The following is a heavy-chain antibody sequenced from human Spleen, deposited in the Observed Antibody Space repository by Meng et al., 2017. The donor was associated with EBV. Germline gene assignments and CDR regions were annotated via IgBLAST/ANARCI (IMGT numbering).Heavy chain of an antibody. D-gene: IGHD3-10*01. CDR3: ASGGYYAPLDH. CDR2: INDSSRYT. Sequence: ELQLVESGGGLVQPGGSLRLSCAASGFPFNNYAMAWVRQTPGKGLEWVSDINDSSRYTSYADSVKGRFTISRDNFRNTLYLQMNSLRVEDTAVYYCASGGYYAPLDHWGQGALVTVSS. CDR1: GFPFNNYA. V-gene: IGHV3-23*04. J-gene: IGHJ4*02.